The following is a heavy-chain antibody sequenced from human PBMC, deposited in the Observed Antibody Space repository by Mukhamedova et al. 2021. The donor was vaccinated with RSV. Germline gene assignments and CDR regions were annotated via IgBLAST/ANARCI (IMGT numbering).Heavy chain of an antibody. D-gene: IGHD3-22*01. Sequence: STYYNPSLKSRVTISVDTSKNQFSLKLSSVTAADTAVYYCANYPRNPFDSSSGYYYYCMDVWGQGTTVTVSS. V-gene: IGHV4-39*01. J-gene: IGHJ6*02. CDR3: ANYPRNPFDSSSGYYYYCMDV. CDR2: ST.